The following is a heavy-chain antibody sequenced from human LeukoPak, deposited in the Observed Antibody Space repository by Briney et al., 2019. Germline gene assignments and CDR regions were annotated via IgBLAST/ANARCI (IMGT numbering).Heavy chain of an antibody. V-gene: IGHV1-69*04. CDR1: GGTFSSYA. CDR3: ARDKGHAAAASLYYFDY. Sequence: SVKLSCEASGGTFSSYAISWVRQAPGQGLEWMGRIIPILGIANYAQKVQGRVTITADKSTRTAYMELSSLRSEDTAVYYCARDKGHAAAASLYYFDYWGQGTLVTVSS. CDR2: IIPILGIA. J-gene: IGHJ4*02. D-gene: IGHD6-13*01.